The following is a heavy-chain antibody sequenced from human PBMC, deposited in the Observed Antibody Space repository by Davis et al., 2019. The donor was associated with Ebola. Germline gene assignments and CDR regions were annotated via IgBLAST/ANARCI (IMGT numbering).Heavy chain of an antibody. V-gene: IGHV1-69*04. D-gene: IGHD3-16*01. Sequence: SVKVSCKASGGTFSSYAISWVRQAPGQGLEWMGRIIPILGIANYAQKFQGRVTMTRDTSTSTVYMELSSLRSEDTAVYYCARDGDYDYGMDVWGQGTTVTVSS. CDR2: IIPILGIA. CDR1: GGTFSSYA. CDR3: ARDGDYDYGMDV. J-gene: IGHJ6*02.